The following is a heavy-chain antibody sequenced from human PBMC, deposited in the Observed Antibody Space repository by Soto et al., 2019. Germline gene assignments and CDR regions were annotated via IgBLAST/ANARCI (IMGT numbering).Heavy chain of an antibody. V-gene: IGHV3-7*01. D-gene: IGHD6-19*01. Sequence: PGGSLRLSCTASGFAFSSYAMSWVRQRPGQGPEWVANIRQDGSEKSYVDSVKGRFTVSRDNAKNLLSLQMNSLRVEDTAVYFCAREVSSGWFIQHYYGMDVWGPGTPVTVS. CDR3: AREVSSGWFIQHYYGMDV. CDR2: IRQDGSEK. J-gene: IGHJ6*02. CDR1: GFAFSSYA.